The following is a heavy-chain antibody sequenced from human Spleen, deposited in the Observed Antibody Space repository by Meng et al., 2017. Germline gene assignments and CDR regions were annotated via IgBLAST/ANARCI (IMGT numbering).Heavy chain of an antibody. CDR3: ARAAGSGSYYMLFDYYYYGMDV. J-gene: IGHJ6*02. CDR1: GFTFSSYS. D-gene: IGHD1-26*01. V-gene: IGHV3-21*01. Sequence: GGSLRLSCAASGFTFSSYSMNWVRQAPGKGLEWVSSISSSSSYIYYADSVKGRFTISRDNAKNSLYLQMNSLRAEDTAVYYCARAAGSGSYYMLFDYYYYGMDVWGQGTTVTVSS. CDR2: ISSSSSYI.